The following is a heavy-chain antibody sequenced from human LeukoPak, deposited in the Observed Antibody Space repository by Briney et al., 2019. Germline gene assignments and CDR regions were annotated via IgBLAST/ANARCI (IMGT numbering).Heavy chain of an antibody. CDR1: GFTFSDYY. CDR2: ISSSSSYI. V-gene: IGHV3-11*06. D-gene: IGHD3-10*01. J-gene: IGHJ4*02. CDR3: ARDTYGSGAMGDFDY. Sequence: GGSLRLSCAASGFTFSDYYMSWIRQAPGKGLEWVSSISSSSSYIYYADSVKGRFTISRDNAKNSLYLQMNSLRAEDTAVYYCARDTYGSGAMGDFDYWGQGTLVTVSS.